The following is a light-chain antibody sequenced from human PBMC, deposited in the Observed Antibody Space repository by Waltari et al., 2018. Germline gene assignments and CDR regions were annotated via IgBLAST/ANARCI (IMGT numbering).Light chain of an antibody. CDR2: GVS. V-gene: IGLV2-14*01. J-gene: IGLJ3*02. CDR1: SSDIGAYNY. CDR3: ISLTSSNTWV. Sequence: QSALTQPASVSGSPRQSITISCTGTSSDIGAYNYVSWYQQHSGKAPQLVIFGVSDRPRGVSNGFPGSKSGNAASLTISGLQAEDEADYYCISLTSSNTWVFGGVTRVTVL.